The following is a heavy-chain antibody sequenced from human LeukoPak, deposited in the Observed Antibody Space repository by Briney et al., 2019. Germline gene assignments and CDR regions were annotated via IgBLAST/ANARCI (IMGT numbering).Heavy chain of an antibody. CDR3: ARFRQWLVPGFDY. CDR1: GGSFSGYY. Sequence: SETLSLTCAVYGGSFSGYYWSWIRQPPGKGLEWIGEINHSGSTNYNPSLKSRVTISVDTSKNQFSLKLSSVTAADTAVYYCARFRQWLVPGFDYWGQGTLVTVSS. V-gene: IGHV4-34*01. J-gene: IGHJ4*02. D-gene: IGHD6-19*01. CDR2: INHSGST.